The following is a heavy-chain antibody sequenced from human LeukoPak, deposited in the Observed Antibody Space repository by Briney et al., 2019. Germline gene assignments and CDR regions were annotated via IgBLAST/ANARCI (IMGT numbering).Heavy chain of an antibody. Sequence: PGGSLRLSCAASGFTFSRYRMHWVRIAPGKGSEGFLRMNSDASSTSYADSVKGRFTISRDNAKNTLYLQMNSLRAEDTAVYYCARDLAGDPQWGQGTLVTVSS. CDR1: GFTFSRYR. V-gene: IGHV3-74*01. J-gene: IGHJ4*02. CDR3: ARDLAGDPQ. D-gene: IGHD3-10*01. CDR2: MNSDASST.